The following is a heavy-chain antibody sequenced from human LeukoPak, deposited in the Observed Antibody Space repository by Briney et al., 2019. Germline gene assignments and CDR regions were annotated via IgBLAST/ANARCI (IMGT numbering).Heavy chain of an antibody. Sequence: ETLSLTCAVYGGSFSGYYWSWIRQPPGKGLEWIGEINHSGSTNYNPSPKSRVTISVDTSKNQFSLKLSSVTAADTAVYYCARATIVVVPAATFLYSSSLSVGWFDPWGQGTLVTVSS. CDR3: ARATIVVVPAATFLYSSSLSVGWFDP. D-gene: IGHD2-2*01. CDR2: INHSGST. CDR1: GGSFSGYY. V-gene: IGHV4-34*01. J-gene: IGHJ5*02.